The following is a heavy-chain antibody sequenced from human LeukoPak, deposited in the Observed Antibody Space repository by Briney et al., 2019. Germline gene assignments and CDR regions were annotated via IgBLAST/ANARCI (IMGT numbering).Heavy chain of an antibody. V-gene: IGHV4-34*01. Sequence: SETLALTCAVYGGSFSGNYWSWIRQPPGKGLEWIGEINHSGSTNYNPSLKSRVTMSVDTSKNQFSLKLSSVTAADTAVYYCARTMVRFLPYYQYGMDVWGQGTTVTVSS. D-gene: IGHD3-10*01. CDR1: GGSFSGNY. CDR3: ARTMVRFLPYYQYGMDV. CDR2: INHSGST. J-gene: IGHJ6*02.